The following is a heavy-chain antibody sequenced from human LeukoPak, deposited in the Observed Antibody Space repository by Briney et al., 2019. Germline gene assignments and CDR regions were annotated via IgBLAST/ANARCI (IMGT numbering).Heavy chain of an antibody. J-gene: IGHJ4*02. CDR3: ARDQEGFDY. V-gene: IGHV1-46*01. CDR2: IYPRDGST. CDR1: GYTFTSNY. Sequence: ASVKVSCRASGYTFTSNYIHWMRQAPGQGLEWMGMIYPRDGSTSYAQKFQGRVTVTRDTSTSTVHMDLSGLRSEDTAVYYCARDQEGFDYWGQGTLVTVSS.